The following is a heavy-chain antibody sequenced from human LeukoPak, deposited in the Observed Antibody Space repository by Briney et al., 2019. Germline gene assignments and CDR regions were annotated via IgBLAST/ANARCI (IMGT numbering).Heavy chain of an antibody. CDR2: INHSGST. V-gene: IGHV4-34*08. J-gene: IGHJ5*02. D-gene: IGHD3-10*01. CDR3: ATRKGRFGELLLGNWFDP. Sequence: GSLRLSCAASGFTFSSYSMNWVRQPPGKGLEWIGEINHSGSTNYNPSLKSRVTISVDTSKNKFSLKLSSVTAADTAVYYCATRKGRFGELLLGNWFDPWGQGTLVTVSS. CDR1: GFTFSSYS.